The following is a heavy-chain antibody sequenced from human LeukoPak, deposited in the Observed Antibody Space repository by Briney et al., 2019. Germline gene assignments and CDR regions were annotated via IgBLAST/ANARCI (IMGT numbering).Heavy chain of an antibody. V-gene: IGHV3-74*01. CDR3: ERGSRDGAGTDY. CDR1: GFTFSSYW. J-gene: IGHJ4*02. Sequence: GGSLRLSCAASGFTFSSYWMHWVRQRPGKGLVWVSRLNEDGSYIDYADSVKGRFTISRDNAKNTLYLQMNSLRVEDTAVYYCERGSRDGAGTDYWGQGTLVTVSS. D-gene: IGHD2-15*01. CDR2: LNEDGSYI.